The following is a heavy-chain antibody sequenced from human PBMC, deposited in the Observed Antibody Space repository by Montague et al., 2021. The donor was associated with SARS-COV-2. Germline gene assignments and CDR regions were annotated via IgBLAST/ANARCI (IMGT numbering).Heavy chain of an antibody. CDR1: GGSITTYY. J-gene: IGHJ5*01. CDR3: ARDASSADSPANNWFDS. D-gene: IGHD2-2*01. CDR2: LSTSGST. V-gene: IGHV4-4*07. Sequence: ETLSLTCSVSGGSITTYYWSWVRQPAGKGLEWIGRLSTSGSTNYNPSLKSRVTMSLDTSKNQVSLKLSSVTAADTAVYYCARDASSADSPANNWFDSWGQGTLVTVSS.